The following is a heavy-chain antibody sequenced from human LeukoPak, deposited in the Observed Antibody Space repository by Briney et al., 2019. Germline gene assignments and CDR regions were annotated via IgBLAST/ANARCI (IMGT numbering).Heavy chain of an antibody. CDR2: IGSSGRTT. J-gene: IGHJ5*02. Sequence: GGSLRLSCAASGFTFSSFGMSWARQAPGKGLEWVSAIGSSGRTTYYADSVKGWFTISRDNSKNTLYLQMNSLRAEDPAVYYCAKLMGPTESWGQGALVTVSS. CDR1: GFTFSSFG. V-gene: IGHV3-23*05. D-gene: IGHD1-26*01. CDR3: AKLMGPTES.